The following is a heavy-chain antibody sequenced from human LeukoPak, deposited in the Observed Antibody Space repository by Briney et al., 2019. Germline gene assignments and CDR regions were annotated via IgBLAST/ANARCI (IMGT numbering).Heavy chain of an antibody. V-gene: IGHV1-2*06. CDR2: INPKSGGT. CDR3: ARDPLTTVTPNWFDP. J-gene: IGHJ5*02. D-gene: IGHD4-11*01. CDR1: GYTFTGYY. Sequence: ASVKDSCKASGYTFTGYYIHWVRQAPGQGLEWMGRINPKSGGTNYAQKFQGRVTMTRDPSISTAYMELSRLRSDDTAVYFCARDPLTTVTPNWFDPWGQGTLVTVSS.